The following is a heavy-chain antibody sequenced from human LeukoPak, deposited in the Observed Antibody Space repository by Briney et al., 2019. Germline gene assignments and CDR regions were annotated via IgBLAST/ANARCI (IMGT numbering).Heavy chain of an antibody. D-gene: IGHD2-15*01. CDR1: GYTFTSYD. J-gene: IGHJ6*02. V-gene: IGHV1-8*01. CDR3: ARAPIVVVVAATRGGYYYYGMDV. CDR2: MNPNSGNT. Sequence: GASVKVCCKASGYTFTSYDINWVRQATGQGLEWMGWMNPNSGNTGYAQKFQGRVTMTRNTSISTAYMELSSLRSEDTAVYYCARAPIVVVVAATRGGYYYYGMDVWGQGTTVTVSS.